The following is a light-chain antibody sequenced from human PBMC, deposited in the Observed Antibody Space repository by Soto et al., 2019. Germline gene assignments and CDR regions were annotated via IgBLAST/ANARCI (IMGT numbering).Light chain of an antibody. CDR1: QTVSGSF. CDR3: QQCGPSLKYT. Sequence: EIVLTQSPGTLSLSPGERATLSCRASQTVSGSFLAWYQQKAGQAPRLLIYGATNRATGIPERFSGSGSGTDFTLTISTLEPEDFAVYYCQQCGPSLKYTFGQVTRLEIK. V-gene: IGKV3-20*01. CDR2: GAT. J-gene: IGKJ2*01.